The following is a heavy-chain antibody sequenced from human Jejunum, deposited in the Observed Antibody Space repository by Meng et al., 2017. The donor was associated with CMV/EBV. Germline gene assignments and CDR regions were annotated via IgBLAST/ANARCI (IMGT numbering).Heavy chain of an antibody. CDR3: ARRIAAIGPLYYFDS. CDR2: LSTYDGKT. CDR1: YSFTNNG. Sequence: YSFTNNGIGWVRQAPGQGLEWMGWLSTYDGKTDYAQNLQGRVTMTMDTSMNTANMELGSLTSDDTAVYFCARRIAAIGPLYYFDSWGQGTLVTVSS. J-gene: IGHJ4*02. D-gene: IGHD6-13*01. V-gene: IGHV1-18*01.